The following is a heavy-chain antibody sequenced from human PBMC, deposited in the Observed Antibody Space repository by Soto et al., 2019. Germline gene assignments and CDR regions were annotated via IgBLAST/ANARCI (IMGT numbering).Heavy chain of an antibody. D-gene: IGHD3-16*01. Sequence: GESLKISCQGSGYRFTSYWIGWVRQLPGKGLELMGSIFPGDSDTRYSRSFQGQVTFSVDVSMTTAYLQWSSLKPSDTAMYYFARLRGSSRNCLDFWGQGTLVTVSS. J-gene: IGHJ4*01. V-gene: IGHV5-51*01. CDR2: IFPGDSDT. CDR1: GYRFTSYW. CDR3: ARLRGSSRNCLDF.